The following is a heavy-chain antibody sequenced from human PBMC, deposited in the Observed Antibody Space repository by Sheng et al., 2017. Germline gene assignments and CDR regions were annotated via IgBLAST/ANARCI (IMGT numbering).Heavy chain of an antibody. CDR1: GFMFSNHA. Sequence: VESGGGRGSEPGGSLRLSCAASGFMFSNHAMHWIRRAPGKGLEWVAFIRYDGSDKYYGDSVKGRFTISRDNSKSTVFLHMSSLSTEDTAVYYCAKDPSGDYGRFDNWGQGTLV. D-gene: IGHD4-17*01. V-gene: IGHV3-30*02. J-gene: IGHJ4*02. CDR3: AKDPSGDYGRFDN. CDR2: IRYDGSDK.